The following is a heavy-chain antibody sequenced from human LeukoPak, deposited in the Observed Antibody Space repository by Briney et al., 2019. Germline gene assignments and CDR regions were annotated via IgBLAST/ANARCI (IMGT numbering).Heavy chain of an antibody. D-gene: IGHD6-13*01. Sequence: GGSLRLSCAASGFTFSSYAMHWVRQAPGEGLEWVAVISYDGSNKYYADSVKGRFTISRDNSKNTLYLQMNSLRAEDTAVYYCARSGNRIAAAGNHPGVYWGQGTLVTVSS. CDR1: GFTFSSYA. V-gene: IGHV3-30*04. CDR2: ISYDGSNK. CDR3: ARSGNRIAAAGNHPGVY. J-gene: IGHJ4*02.